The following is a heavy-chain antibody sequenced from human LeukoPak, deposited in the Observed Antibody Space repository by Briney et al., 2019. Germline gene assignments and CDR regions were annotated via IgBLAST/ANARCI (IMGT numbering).Heavy chain of an antibody. CDR3: ARKRGYYFDY. CDR1: GFTFSSYG. CDR2: ISYDGSNK. V-gene: IGHV3-30*03. Sequence: PGGSLRLSCAASGFTFSSYGMHWVRQAPGKGLEWVAVISYDGSNKYYADSVKGRFTISRDNSKNTLYLQMNSLRAEDTAVYYCARKRGYYFDYWGRGTLVTVSS. J-gene: IGHJ4*02.